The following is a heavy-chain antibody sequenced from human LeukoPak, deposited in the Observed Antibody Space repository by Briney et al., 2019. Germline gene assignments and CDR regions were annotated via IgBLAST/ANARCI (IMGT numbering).Heavy chain of an antibody. Sequence: PGGSLRLSCAASGFTFNSYTMSWVRQAPGKGLEWVSSISSSSDYIYYADSVKGRFTISRDNAKNSLYLQMNSLRAEDTAVYYCARDGPADTDYWGQGTLVTVSS. D-gene: IGHD6-25*01. CDR3: ARDGPADTDY. V-gene: IGHV3-21*01. J-gene: IGHJ4*02. CDR2: ISSSSDYI. CDR1: GFTFNSYT.